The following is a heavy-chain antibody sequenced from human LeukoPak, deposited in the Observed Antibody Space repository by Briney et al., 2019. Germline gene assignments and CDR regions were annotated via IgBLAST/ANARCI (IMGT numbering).Heavy chain of an antibody. D-gene: IGHD2-2*01. J-gene: IGHJ6*03. CDR1: GYTFTNYY. CDR3: ATAEPQYCSSTSCPRAAYYYMDV. Sequence: ASVKVSCKASGYTFTNYYMHWVRQAPGQGLEWMGIINPSGGSTSYAQKFQGRVTMTRDTSTSTVYMELSSLRSEDTAVYYCATAEPQYCSSTSCPRAAYYYMDVWGKGTTVTVSS. V-gene: IGHV1-46*01. CDR2: INPSGGST.